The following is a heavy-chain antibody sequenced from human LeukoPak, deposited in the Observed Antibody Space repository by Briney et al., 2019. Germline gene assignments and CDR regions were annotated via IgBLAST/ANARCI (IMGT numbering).Heavy chain of an antibody. CDR1: GDSISTYY. CDR3: ARSSGKWSGDYYYHYMDV. J-gene: IGHJ6*03. V-gene: IGHV4-59*01. Sequence: SETLSLTCTVSGDSISTYYWSWIRQPPGKGLEWIGYIYYRVTSDYNPSLKSRVTMSVDMSTRQISLKLSSVTAADTAVYYCARSSGKWSGDYYYHYMDVWGRGTTVTISS. D-gene: IGHD3-3*01. CDR2: IYYRVTS.